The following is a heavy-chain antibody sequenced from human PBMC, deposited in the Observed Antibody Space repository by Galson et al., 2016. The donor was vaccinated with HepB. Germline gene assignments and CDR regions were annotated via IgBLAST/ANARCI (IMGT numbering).Heavy chain of an antibody. CDR3: TSVKWGCSGNSCVFGP. D-gene: IGHD2-2*01. CDR2: ISPSGSL. V-gene: IGHV4-4*02. CDR1: GASINSPNW. Sequence: SETLSLTCAVSGASINSPNWWTWVRQSPVKGLEWIGEISPSGSLNYNPSLNSRVSMSLDKSRNYFSVKLTSVTAADTAVYYCTSVKWGCSGNSCVFGPWGQGTLVTVSS. J-gene: IGHJ5*01.